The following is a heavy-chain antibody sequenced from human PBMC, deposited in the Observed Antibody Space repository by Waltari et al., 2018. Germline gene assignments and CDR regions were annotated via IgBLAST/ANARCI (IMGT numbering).Heavy chain of an antibody. CDR1: GYTFTGYY. D-gene: IGHD4-17*01. J-gene: IGHJ5*02. CDR2: INPNSGGT. CDR3: ARVHDYGDYEPLFDP. V-gene: IGHV1-2*02. Sequence: QVQLVQSGAEVKKPGASVKVSCKASGYTFTGYYMHWVRQAPGQGLEWMGWINPNSGGTNYAQKVKGRVTMTRDTSISTAYMELSRLRSDDTAVYYCARVHDYGDYEPLFDPWGQGTLVTVSS.